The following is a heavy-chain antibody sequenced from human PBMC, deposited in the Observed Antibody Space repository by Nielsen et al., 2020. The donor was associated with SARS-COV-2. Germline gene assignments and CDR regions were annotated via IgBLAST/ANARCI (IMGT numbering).Heavy chain of an antibody. J-gene: IGHJ5*02. V-gene: IGHV4-39*07. CDR1: DGSISSSTYY. CDR2: FFYSGST. D-gene: IGHD3-10*01. Sequence: SETLSLTCIVSDGSISSSTYYWGWIRQPPGKGLEWIGSFFYSGSTYYNPSLRSRVTISVDTSKAQFSLKLSSVTAADTAVYYCARGLSLSGFDPWGQGTLVTVSS. CDR3: ARGLSLSGFDP.